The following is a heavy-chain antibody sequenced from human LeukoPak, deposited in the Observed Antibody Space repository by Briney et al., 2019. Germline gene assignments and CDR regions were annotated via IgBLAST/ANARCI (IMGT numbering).Heavy chain of an antibody. CDR3: ARGAWGYNHGYHNY. D-gene: IGHD5-18*01. V-gene: IGHV1-69*05. CDR1: GGTFSYA. CDR2: NIPIFGTT. J-gene: IGHJ4*02. Sequence: ASVKVSCKVSGGTFSYAISWVRQAPGQGLEWMGGNIPIFGTTDYAQNFQRRVTFTTDESTSTAYMELSSLRSEDTAVYYCARGAWGYNHGYHNYWGPGTLVTVSP.